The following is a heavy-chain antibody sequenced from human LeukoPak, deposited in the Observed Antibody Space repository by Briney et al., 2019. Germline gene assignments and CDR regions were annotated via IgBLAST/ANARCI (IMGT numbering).Heavy chain of an antibody. CDR2: IYPGDSDT. V-gene: IGHV5-51*01. D-gene: IGHD2-2*01. CDR3: ARGFLGYCSSTSCSTYDSFDI. Sequence: GESLKISCKGSGYSFTSYWSGWVRQMPGKGLEWMGIIYPGDSDTRYSPSFQGQVTISADKSISTAYLQWSSLKASDTAMYYCARGFLGYCSSTSCSTYDSFDIWGQGTMVTVSS. J-gene: IGHJ3*02. CDR1: GYSFTSYW.